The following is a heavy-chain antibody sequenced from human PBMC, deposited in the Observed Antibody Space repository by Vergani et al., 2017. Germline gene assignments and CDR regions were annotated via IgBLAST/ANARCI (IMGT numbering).Heavy chain of an antibody. D-gene: IGHD2-8*01. CDR2: IWYDGSKE. CDR1: GFTFSSYG. J-gene: IGHJ6*03. V-gene: IGHV3-33*01. CDR3: ARSGYCAHGVCYMTYYYYMDV. Sequence: QVQLVESGGGVVQPGRSLRLSCAASGFTFSSYGMHWVRQAPGKGLEWVAFIWYDGSKEYYADSVKGRFTISRDNSKNTLYLQMNNLRAADTAVYYCARSGYCAHGVCYMTYYYYMDVWGKGTAVTVSS.